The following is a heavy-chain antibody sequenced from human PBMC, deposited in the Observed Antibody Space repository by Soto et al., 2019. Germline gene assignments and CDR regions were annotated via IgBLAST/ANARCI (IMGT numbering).Heavy chain of an antibody. J-gene: IGHJ6*02. Sequence: ASVKVSCKVSGYTLTELSMHWVRQAPGKGLEWMGGFDPEDGETIYAQKFQGRVTMTEDTSTDTAYMELSSLRSEDTAVYYCATEYKRPTWGLSSGMDVWGQGTTVTVSS. CDR1: GYTLTELS. CDR2: FDPEDGET. D-gene: IGHD3-16*01. V-gene: IGHV1-24*01. CDR3: ATEYKRPTWGLSSGMDV.